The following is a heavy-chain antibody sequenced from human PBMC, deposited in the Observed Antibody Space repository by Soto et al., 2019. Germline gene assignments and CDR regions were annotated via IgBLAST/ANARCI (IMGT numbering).Heavy chain of an antibody. J-gene: IGHJ6*02. CDR1: GGSISSSNW. CDR2: IFHSGST. Sequence: PSETLSLTCAVSGGSISSSNWWRWVRQPPGKGLEWIGEIFHSGSTNYNPSLKSRVTISVDKSKNQFSLKLSSVTAADTAVYYCARDHGYCRGGSCWNYYYYGMDVWGQGTTVTVSS. V-gene: IGHV4-4*02. D-gene: IGHD2-15*01. CDR3: ARDHGYCRGGSCWNYYYYGMDV.